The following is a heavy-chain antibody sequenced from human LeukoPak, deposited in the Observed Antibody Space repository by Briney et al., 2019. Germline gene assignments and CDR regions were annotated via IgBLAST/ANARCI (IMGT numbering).Heavy chain of an antibody. D-gene: IGHD4-17*01. CDR3: GKDPNGDYVGAFDF. Sequence: GGSLRLSCAASGFTFSAYASIWVRHAPGKWLECLSAIRGTGGTTYYADSVKGRCTISRDNSRNTVYLQMNSLRAEDTALYFCGKDPNGDYVGAFDFWGPGTMVTVSS. CDR2: IRGTGGTT. V-gene: IGHV3-23*01. CDR1: GFTFSAYA. J-gene: IGHJ3*01.